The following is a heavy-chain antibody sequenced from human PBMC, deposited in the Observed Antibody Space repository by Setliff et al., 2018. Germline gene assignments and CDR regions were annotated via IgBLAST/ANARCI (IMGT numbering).Heavy chain of an antibody. CDR2: INAGNGNT. CDR1: GYTSTRYA. D-gene: IGHD4-17*01. CDR3: ARGSPTTVVTHAEYFRH. Sequence: GASVKVSCKASGYTSTRYAMHWVRQAPGQRLEWMGWINAGNGNTKYSQKFQGRVTITRDTSASTAYMELSSLRSEDTAVYYCARGSPTTVVTHAEYFRHWGQGTLVTVSS. V-gene: IGHV1-3*01. J-gene: IGHJ1*01.